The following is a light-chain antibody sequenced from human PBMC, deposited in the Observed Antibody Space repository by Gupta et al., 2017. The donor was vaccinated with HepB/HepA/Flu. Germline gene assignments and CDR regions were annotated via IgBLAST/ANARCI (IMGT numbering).Light chain of an antibody. CDR1: QGIASY. Sequence: DIQLTQSPSFLSASVGDRVTITCRASQGIASYLAWYQQKPGKAPELLISSASTLQSGVPARFSGSGSGTEYTLTISSLQPEDFATYYCQHRNFSPFTFGQGTLLDIK. CDR2: SAS. V-gene: IGKV1-9*01. J-gene: IGKJ5*01. CDR3: QHRNFSPFT.